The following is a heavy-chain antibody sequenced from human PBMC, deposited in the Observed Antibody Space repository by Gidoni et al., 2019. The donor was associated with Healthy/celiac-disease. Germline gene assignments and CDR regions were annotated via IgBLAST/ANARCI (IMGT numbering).Heavy chain of an antibody. V-gene: IGHV3-7*03. CDR2: IKQDGSEK. J-gene: IGHJ6*02. Sequence: EVQLVESGGGLVQPGGALSHPCAASGFTFRSYWMCLVRQAPGKGLEWVANIKQDGSEKYYVDYVKGRFTISRDNAKNSLYLQMNSLRAEDTAVYYCARSLVYNWNDFKATYYYGMDVWGQGTTVTVSS. CDR3: ARSLVYNWNDFKATYYYGMDV. D-gene: IGHD1-1*01. CDR1: GFTFRSYW.